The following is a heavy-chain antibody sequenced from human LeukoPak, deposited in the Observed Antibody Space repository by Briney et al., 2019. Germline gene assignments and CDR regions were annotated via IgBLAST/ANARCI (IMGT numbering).Heavy chain of an antibody. CDR1: GGSISSYC. V-gene: IGHV4-59*01. D-gene: IGHD1-1*01. Sequence: SETLSLTCTVSGGSISSYCWSWIRQPPGKGLEWIGYIYYSGSTNYNPSLKSRVTISVDTSKNQFSLKLSSVTAADTAVYYCARVSLERGERRIIFDCWGQGTLVTVSS. J-gene: IGHJ4*02. CDR3: ARVSLERGERRIIFDC. CDR2: IYYSGST.